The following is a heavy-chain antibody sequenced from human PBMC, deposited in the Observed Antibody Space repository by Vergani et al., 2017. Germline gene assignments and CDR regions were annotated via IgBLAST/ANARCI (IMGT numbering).Heavy chain of an antibody. D-gene: IGHD1-26*01. J-gene: IGHJ6*03. CDR3: ARAGATESYYYYYMDV. CDR1: GGTFSSYA. CDR2: INPNSGGT. Sequence: QVQLVQSGAEVKKPGSSVKVSCKASGGTFSSYAISWVRQAPGQGLEWMGWINPNSGGTNYAQKFQGRVTMTRDTSISTAYMELSSLRSEDTAVYYCARAGATESYYYYYMDVWGKGTTVTVSS. V-gene: IGHV1-2*02.